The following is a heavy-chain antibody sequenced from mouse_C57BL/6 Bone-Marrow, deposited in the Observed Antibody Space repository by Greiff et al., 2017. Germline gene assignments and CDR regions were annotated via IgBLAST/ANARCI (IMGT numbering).Heavy chain of an antibody. CDR1: GYTFTSYW. V-gene: IGHV1-69*01. CDR3: ARPIYDGYPWYFDV. Sequence: QVQLQQPGAELVMPGASVKLSCKASGYTFTSYWMHWVKQRPGQGLEWIGEIDPSDSYTNYNQKFKGKSTLPVDKSSSTAYMQLSSLTSEDSAVYYCARPIYDGYPWYFDVGGTGTTVTVSS. D-gene: IGHD2-3*01. CDR2: IDPSDSYT. J-gene: IGHJ1*03.